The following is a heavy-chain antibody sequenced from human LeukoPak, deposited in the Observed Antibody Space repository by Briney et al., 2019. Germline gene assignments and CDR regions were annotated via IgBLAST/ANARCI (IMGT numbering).Heavy chain of an antibody. CDR3: ARRVVESAVITERNWFDP. V-gene: IGHV4-61*05. J-gene: IGHJ5*02. D-gene: IGHD4-11*01. CDR2: IYYSGGT. Sequence: SETLSLTCTVSGGSISSSSYYWGWIRQPPGKGLEWIGNIYYSGGTKYNPSLESRVTISLDASKNQFSLKLRSATAADTAVYYCARRVVESAVITERNWFDPWGQGTQVTVSS. CDR1: GGSISSSSYY.